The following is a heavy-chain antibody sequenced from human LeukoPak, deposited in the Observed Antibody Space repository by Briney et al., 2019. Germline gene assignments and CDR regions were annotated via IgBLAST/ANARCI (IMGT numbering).Heavy chain of an antibody. CDR1: GGSISSGGYY. Sequence: SETLSLTCTVSGGSISSGGYYWSWIRQHPGKGLEWTGYIYYSGSTYYNPSLKSRVTISVDTSKNQFSLKLSSVTAADTAVYYCARGQRGYGDCLFDYWGQGTLVTVSS. CDR3: ARGQRGYGDCLFDY. D-gene: IGHD4-17*01. CDR2: IYYSGST. V-gene: IGHV4-31*03. J-gene: IGHJ4*02.